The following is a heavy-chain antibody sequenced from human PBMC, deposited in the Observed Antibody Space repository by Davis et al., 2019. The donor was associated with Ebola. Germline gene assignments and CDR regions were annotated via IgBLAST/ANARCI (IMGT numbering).Heavy chain of an antibody. V-gene: IGHV3-33*01. CDR2: IWHDGSKK. CDR1: GFTFSNYG. J-gene: IGHJ4*02. Sequence: GESLKISCAASGFTFSNYGIHWVRQAPGKGLEWVSVIWHDGSKKLYTESVEGRFTISRDNSKNTLFLKMNSLRVDDTAVYYCARDGRSRDGYNYGYLDYWGQGSLVTVSS. D-gene: IGHD5-24*01. CDR3: ARDGRSRDGYNYGYLDY.